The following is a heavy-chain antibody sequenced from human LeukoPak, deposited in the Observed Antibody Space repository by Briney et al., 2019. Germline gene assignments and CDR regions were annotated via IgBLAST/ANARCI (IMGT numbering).Heavy chain of an antibody. D-gene: IGHD3-22*01. Sequence: PSETLSLTCTVSGGSISGYYWSWIRQPPGKGLEWIGYIYYSGSTNYNPSHKSRVTISVDTSKNQFSLKLSSVTAADTAVYYCARCASSGYFSYYYYYMDVWGKGTTVTVSS. V-gene: IGHV4-59*01. CDR1: GGSISGYY. CDR3: ARCASSGYFSYYYYYMDV. CDR2: IYYSGST. J-gene: IGHJ6*03.